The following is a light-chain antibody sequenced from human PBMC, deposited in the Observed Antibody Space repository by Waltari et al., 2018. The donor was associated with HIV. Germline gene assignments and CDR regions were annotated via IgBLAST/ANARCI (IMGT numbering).Light chain of an antibody. V-gene: IGKV3-15*01. J-gene: IGKJ2*01. CDR3: LQDNDWPRGP. CDR2: RAS. Sequence: EIVLTQSPAPLSVSPGETATLSCRASQSVRSNLAWYQQKPDQAPRLLIYRASSRTTGIPARFSGSGSGTEFTLTISSLQSEDLAGYYGLQDNDWPRGPFGQGTRLEIK. CDR1: QSVRSN.